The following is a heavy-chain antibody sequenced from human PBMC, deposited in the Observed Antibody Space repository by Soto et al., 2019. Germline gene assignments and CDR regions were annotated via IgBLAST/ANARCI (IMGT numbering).Heavy chain of an antibody. CDR2: INHSGST. CDR1: GGSFSGYY. J-gene: IGHJ5*02. Sequence: SETLSLTCAVYGGSFSGYYWSWIRQPPGKGLEWIGEINHSGSTNYNPSLKSRVTISVDTSKNQFSLKLSSVTAADTAVYYCARVRVQIFGVAGNWFDPWGQGTLVTVSS. CDR3: ARVRVQIFGVAGNWFDP. V-gene: IGHV4-34*01. D-gene: IGHD3-3*01.